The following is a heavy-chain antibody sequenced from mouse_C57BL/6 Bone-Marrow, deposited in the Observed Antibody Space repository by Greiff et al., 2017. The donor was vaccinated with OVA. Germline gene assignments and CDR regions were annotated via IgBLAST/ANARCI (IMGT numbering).Heavy chain of an antibody. Sequence: EVKLMESGGGLVKPGGSLKLSCAASGFTFSSYAMSWVRQTPEKRLEWVATISDGGSYTYYPANVKGRFTISRDHAKNNLYLQMSHLKSEDTAMYYCARDDYGSGCFDYWAKAPLSQSPQ. D-gene: IGHD1-1*01. CDR2: ISDGGSYT. CDR1: GFTFSSYA. J-gene: IGHJ2*01. CDR3: ARDDYGSGCFDY. V-gene: IGHV5-4*01.